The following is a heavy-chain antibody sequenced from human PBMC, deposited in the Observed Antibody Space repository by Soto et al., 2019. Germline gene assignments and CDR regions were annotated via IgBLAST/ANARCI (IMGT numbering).Heavy chain of an antibody. Sequence: PSETLSLTCTVSGGSISSGGYYWSWIRQHPGKGLEWIGYTYYSGSTYYNPSLKSRVTISVDTSKNQFSLKLSSVTAADTAVYYCARERYTAPYYFDYWGQGTLVTVSS. D-gene: IGHD5-18*01. CDR1: GGSISSGGYY. CDR3: ARERYTAPYYFDY. CDR2: TYYSGST. J-gene: IGHJ4*02. V-gene: IGHV4-31*03.